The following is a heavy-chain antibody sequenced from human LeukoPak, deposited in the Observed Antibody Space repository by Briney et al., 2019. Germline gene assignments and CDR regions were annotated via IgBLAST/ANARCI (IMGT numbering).Heavy chain of an antibody. D-gene: IGHD6-13*01. CDR1: GGSFSDYY. CDR2: INPSGST. CDR3: ARGVGAAAGTNWFDP. J-gene: IGHJ5*02. V-gene: IGHV4-34*01. Sequence: SSETLSLTCAVYGGSFSDYYWSWIRQPPGKGLEWIGEINPSGSTNHSPSLKSRVTISVDTSKNQFSLKLSSVAAADTAVYFCARGVGAAAGTNWFDPWGQGTLVTVSS.